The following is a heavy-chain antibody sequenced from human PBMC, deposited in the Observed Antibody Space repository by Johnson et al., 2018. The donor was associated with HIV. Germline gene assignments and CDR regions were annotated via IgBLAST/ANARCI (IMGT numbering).Heavy chain of an antibody. CDR3: AKSRDLVGAGAFDI. CDR1: GFTVSSNY. Sequence: VHLVESGGGLIQPGGSLRLSCAASGFTVSSNYMSWVRQAPGKGLEWVSVIYSGASTYYADSVKGRFTISRDNSKNTLYLQMNSLRPEDTSVYYCAKSRDLVGAGAFDIWGQGTMVTVYS. V-gene: IGHV3-66*03. CDR2: IYSGAST. J-gene: IGHJ3*02. D-gene: IGHD1-26*01.